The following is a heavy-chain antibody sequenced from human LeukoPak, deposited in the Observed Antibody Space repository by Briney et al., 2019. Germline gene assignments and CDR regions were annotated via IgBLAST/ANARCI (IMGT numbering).Heavy chain of an antibody. J-gene: IGHJ6*02. CDR2: IIPIFGTA. CDR1: GGTFSSYA. D-gene: IGHD2-2*01. Sequence: ASVKVSCKASGGTFSSYAISWVRQAPGQGLEWMGGIIPIFGTANYAQKFQGRVTITADESTSTAYMELSSLRSEDTAVYYCARDTEGSTSCYGGCAYYYYYGMDVWGQGTTVTVSS. CDR3: ARDTEGSTSCYGGCAYYYYYGMDV. V-gene: IGHV1-69*13.